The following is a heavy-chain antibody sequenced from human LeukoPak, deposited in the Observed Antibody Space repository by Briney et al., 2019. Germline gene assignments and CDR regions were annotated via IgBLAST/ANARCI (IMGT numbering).Heavy chain of an antibody. J-gene: IGHJ5*02. CDR3: ARGGDIVVVPAASP. CDR2: ISYDGSNK. D-gene: IGHD2-2*01. Sequence: GRSLRLSCAASGFTFSSYAMHWVRQAPDKGLEWVAVISYDGSNKYYADSVKGRFTISRDNSKNTLYLQMNSLRAEDTAVYYCARGGDIVVVPAASPWGQGTLVTVSS. CDR1: GFTFSSYA. V-gene: IGHV3-30*04.